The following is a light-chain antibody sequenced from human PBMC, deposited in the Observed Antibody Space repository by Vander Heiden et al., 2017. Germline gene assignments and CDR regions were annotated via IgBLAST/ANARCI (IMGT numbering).Light chain of an antibody. J-gene: IGKJ1*01. Sequence: DIQMTQSPSSLSASVGDRVTITCRASQAINYYVAWFQQKPGKAPESLMYAASILQGGVPSRFSGSGSGTHFTLTISSLQPEDFATYYCQQYHSYPWTFGQGTKVDIK. CDR1: QAINYY. V-gene: IGKV1-16*01. CDR3: QQYHSYPWT. CDR2: AAS.